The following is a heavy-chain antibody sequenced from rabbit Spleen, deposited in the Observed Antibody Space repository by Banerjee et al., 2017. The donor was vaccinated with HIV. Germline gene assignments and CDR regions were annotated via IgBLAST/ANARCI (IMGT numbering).Heavy chain of an antibody. CDR2: ITTGSSGFT. CDR3: ARDIGTSFSTYGMDL. Sequence: EESGGDLVKPEGSLTLTCTASGISFSSSYWICWVRQAPGKGLEWIACITTGSSGFTYYANWAKGRFTCSKASSTTVTLQMTSLAAADTATYFCARDIGTSFSTYGMDLWGPGTLVTVS. V-gene: IGHV1S45*01. D-gene: IGHD8-1*01. CDR1: GISFSSSYW. J-gene: IGHJ6*01.